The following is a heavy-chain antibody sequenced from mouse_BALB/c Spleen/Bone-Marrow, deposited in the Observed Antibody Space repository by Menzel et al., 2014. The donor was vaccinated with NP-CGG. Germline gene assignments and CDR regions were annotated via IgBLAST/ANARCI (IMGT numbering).Heavy chain of an antibody. D-gene: IGHD2-14*01. CDR2: ILPGSGST. J-gene: IGHJ3*01. V-gene: IGHV1-9*01. Sequence: VQLQQSGAELMKPGASVKISCKATGYTFXSYWIEWVKQRPGHGLEWIGEILPGSGSTNYNEKFKGKATFTADTSSNTAYMQLSSLTSEDSAVCYCARRGYDGAYWGQGTLVTVSA. CDR3: ARRGYDGAY. CDR1: GYTFXSYW.